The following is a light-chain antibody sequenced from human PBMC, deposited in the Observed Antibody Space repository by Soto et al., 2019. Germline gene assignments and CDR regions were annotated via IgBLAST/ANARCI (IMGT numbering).Light chain of an antibody. CDR3: QQRSNWRGT. CDR2: DTS. Sequence: EIVMTQSAATLSVSPGERATLSCRASQSVRSNLAWYHQKPGQAPRLLIYDTSKRATGVPARFIGSGSGTDFTLTISSLEPEDNAIYYCQQRSNWRGTFGQGTKVDIK. CDR1: QSVRSN. J-gene: IGKJ1*01. V-gene: IGKV3-11*01.